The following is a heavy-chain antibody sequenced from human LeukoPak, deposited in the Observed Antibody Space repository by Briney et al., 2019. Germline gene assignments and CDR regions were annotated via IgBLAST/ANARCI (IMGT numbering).Heavy chain of an antibody. CDR3: ARDYYVSGSPIGDH. V-gene: IGHV3-74*03. J-gene: IGHJ4*02. Sequence: QPGGSLRLSCTRSGFTFNNFRFHWVRHAPGKGLVWLARVNTDGCVKTYADFVEARFSVPRDNDKWTLYLKMNSLRSDDTAMYYCARDYYVSGSPIGDHWGQGTLVTVSS. CDR1: GFTFNNFR. CDR2: VNTDGCVK. D-gene: IGHD3-10*01.